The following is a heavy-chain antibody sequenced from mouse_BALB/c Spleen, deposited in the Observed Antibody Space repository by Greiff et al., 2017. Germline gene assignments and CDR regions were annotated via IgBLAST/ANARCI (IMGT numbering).Heavy chain of an antibody. Sequence: EVHLVESGGGLVQPGGSLKLSCAASGFTFSSYGMSWVRQIPDKRLELVATINSNGGSTYYPDSVKGRFTISRDNAKNTLYLQMSSLKSEDTAMYYCARGGNYYTQFAYWGQGTLVTVSA. CDR2: INSNGGST. V-gene: IGHV5-6-3*01. J-gene: IGHJ3*01. CDR1: GFTFSSYG. D-gene: IGHD2-1*01. CDR3: ARGGNYYTQFAY.